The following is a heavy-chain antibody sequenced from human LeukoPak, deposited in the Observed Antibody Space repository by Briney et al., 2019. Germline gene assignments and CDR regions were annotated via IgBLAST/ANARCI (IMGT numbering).Heavy chain of an antibody. CDR1: GYTLTAFS. D-gene: IGHD1-26*01. J-gene: IGHJ4*02. CDR2: FDSENGET. CDR3: ATGFVVGATGGRDY. Sequence: ASVKVSCKVSGYTLTAFSMHWVRQAPGKGLEWMGGFDSENGETIYAQKFQGRVTMTEDTSTDTAYMELSSLRSEDTAVYYCATGFVVGATGGRDYWGQGTLVTVSS. V-gene: IGHV1-24*01.